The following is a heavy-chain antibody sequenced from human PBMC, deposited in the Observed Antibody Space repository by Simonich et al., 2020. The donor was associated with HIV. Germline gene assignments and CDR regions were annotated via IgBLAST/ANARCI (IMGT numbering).Heavy chain of an antibody. CDR3: ASGGLAGAFDI. CDR1: GFTFSSYA. D-gene: IGHD3-16*01. V-gene: IGHV3-30*04. CDR2: ISYDGSNK. J-gene: IGHJ3*02. Sequence: QVQLVESGGGVVQPGRSLRLSCAASGFTFSSYAMHWVRQAPGKGLEGVAVISYDGSNKYYADSVKGRFTISRDNSKNTLYLQMNSLRAEDTAVYYCASGGLAGAFDIWGQGTMVTVSS.